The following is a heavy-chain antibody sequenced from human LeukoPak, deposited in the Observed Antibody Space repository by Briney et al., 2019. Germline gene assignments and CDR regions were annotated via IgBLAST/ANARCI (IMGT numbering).Heavy chain of an antibody. CDR1: GGSISSYY. V-gene: IGHV4-4*07. CDR2: IYTSGST. CDR3: ASEGNTVTTNYYYYHMDV. J-gene: IGHJ6*03. D-gene: IGHD4-17*01. Sequence: SETLSLTCTVSGGSISSYYWSWIRQPAGKGLEWIGRIYTSGSTNYNPSHKSRVTMSVDTSKNQFSLKLSSVTAADTAVYYCASEGNTVTTNYYYYHMDVWGKGTTVTVSS.